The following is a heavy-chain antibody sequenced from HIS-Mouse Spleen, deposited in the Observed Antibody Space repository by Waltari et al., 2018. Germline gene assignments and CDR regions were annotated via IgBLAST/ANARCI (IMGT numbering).Heavy chain of an antibody. CDR2: INSDGSRP. D-gene: IGHD5-12*01. CDR3: ARAIGGYSGPGIG. J-gene: IGHJ4*02. CDR1: GFTFSSYW. V-gene: IGHV3-74*01. Sequence: EVQLVESGGGLVQPGGSLRLSCAASGFTFSSYWMHWVRQAPGKGLVLVSSINSDGSRPSYADSVKGRFTISRDNAKNTLYLQMNSLRAEDTAVYYCARAIGGYSGPGIGWGQGTLVTVSS.